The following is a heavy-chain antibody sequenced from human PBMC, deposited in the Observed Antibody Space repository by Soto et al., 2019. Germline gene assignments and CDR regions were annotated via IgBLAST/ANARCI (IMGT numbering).Heavy chain of an antibody. V-gene: IGHV3-23*01. J-gene: IGHJ6*02. Sequence: VQLLESGGGFVQPGGSLRLSCAASGITFSTYAMSWVRRAPGKGLEWASTIGSNGADKQYADFVKGRFTVSRDSSKSTLSLQMNSLRAEDTAVYYCAADYLRHNSLNGYYYSYGMDVWGQGTTVTVSS. CDR2: IGSNGADK. D-gene: IGHD4-17*01. CDR3: AADYLRHNSLNGYYYSYGMDV. CDR1: GITFSTYA.